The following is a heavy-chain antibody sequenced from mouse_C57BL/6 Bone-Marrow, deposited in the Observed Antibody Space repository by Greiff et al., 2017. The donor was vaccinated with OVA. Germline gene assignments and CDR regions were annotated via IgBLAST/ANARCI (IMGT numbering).Heavy chain of an antibody. CDR3: AREIWLYAMDY. D-gene: IGHD2-2*01. V-gene: IGHV5-4*01. CDR1: GFTFSSYA. J-gene: IGHJ4*01. Sequence: LVESGGGLVKPGGSLKLSCAASGFTFSSYAMSWVRQTPEKRLEWVATISDGGSYTYYPDNVKGRFTISRDNAKNNLYLQMSHLKSEDTAMYYCAREIWLYAMDYWGQGTSVTVSS. CDR2: ISDGGSYT.